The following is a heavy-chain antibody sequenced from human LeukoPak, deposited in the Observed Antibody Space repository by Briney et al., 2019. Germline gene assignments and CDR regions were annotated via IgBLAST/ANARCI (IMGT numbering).Heavy chain of an antibody. V-gene: IGHV3-23*01. Sequence: GGSLRLSCAASGFAFRNYVMSWVRQAPGKGLEWVSSLISSGDTTYYADSVKGRFTISRDNSKSTVHLQMDSLRAEDSAVYYCAKNAGYSYGLYYFDYWGQGTLVTVSS. J-gene: IGHJ4*02. D-gene: IGHD5-18*01. CDR2: LISSGDTT. CDR1: GFAFRNYV. CDR3: AKNAGYSYGLYYFDY.